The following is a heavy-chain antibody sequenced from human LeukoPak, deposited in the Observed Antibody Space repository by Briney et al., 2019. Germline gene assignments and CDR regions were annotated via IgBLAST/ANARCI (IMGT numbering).Heavy chain of an antibody. V-gene: IGHV1-8*01. CDR1: GYTFTSYD. CDR3: ARGRMVRGVIRFDY. Sequence: ASVKVSCKASGYTFTSYDINWVRQATGQGLEWMGRMNPNSGNTGYAQKFQGRVTMTRNTSISTAYMELSSLRSEDTAVYYCARGRMVRGVIRFDYWGQGTLVTVSS. CDR2: MNPNSGNT. J-gene: IGHJ4*02. D-gene: IGHD3-10*01.